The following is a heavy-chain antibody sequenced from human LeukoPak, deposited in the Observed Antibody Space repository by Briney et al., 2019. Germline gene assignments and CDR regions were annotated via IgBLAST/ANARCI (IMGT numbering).Heavy chain of an antibody. CDR1: GFTFTGYA. V-gene: IGHV3-23*01. Sequence: GASVKLSCEASGFTFTGYAMHWVRQAPGKGLEWVSRISRNGGSTYYADSFKGRFTISRDNSKNTLYLQMNSLRAEDTAVYYCAKVSGYGVAGTGFDYWGQGTLVTVSS. CDR2: ISRNGGST. CDR3: AKVSGYGVAGTGFDY. J-gene: IGHJ4*02. D-gene: IGHD6-19*01.